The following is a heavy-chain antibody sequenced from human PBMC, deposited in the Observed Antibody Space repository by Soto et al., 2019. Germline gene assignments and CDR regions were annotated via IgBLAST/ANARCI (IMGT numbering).Heavy chain of an antibody. CDR2: ISAYNGNT. CDR1: GYTFTSYG. CDR3: ARETASGYYPR. Sequence: ASVKVSCKASGYTFTSYGIXXVRXAPGQGLEWMGWISAYNGNTNYAQKLQGRVTMTTDTSTSTAYMELRSLRSDDTAVYYCARETASGYYPRWGQGTLVTVSS. D-gene: IGHD3-22*01. V-gene: IGHV1-18*01. J-gene: IGHJ4*02.